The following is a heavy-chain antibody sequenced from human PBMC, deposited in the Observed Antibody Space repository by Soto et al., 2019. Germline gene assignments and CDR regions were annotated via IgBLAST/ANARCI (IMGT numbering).Heavy chain of an antibody. Sequence: ASVKVSCKASGYTFTSYYMHWVRQAPGQGLEWVGIINPSGGSTSYAQKFQGRVTMTRDTSTSTVYMELSSLRSEDTAVYYCARSVDTAMGDYYYYGMDVWGQGTTVTVSS. V-gene: IGHV1-46*01. J-gene: IGHJ6*02. CDR3: ARSVDTAMGDYYYYGMDV. CDR1: GYTFTSYY. CDR2: INPSGGST. D-gene: IGHD5-18*01.